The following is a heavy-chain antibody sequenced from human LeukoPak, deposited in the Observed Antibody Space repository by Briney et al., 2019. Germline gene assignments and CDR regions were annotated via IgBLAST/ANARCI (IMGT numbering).Heavy chain of an antibody. CDR3: ARHQSFGSGSLYGMDV. J-gene: IGHJ6*02. CDR1: LYTFSNYW. CDR2: VYPGDSDT. Sequence: GESLQISSTGFLYTFSNYWIAWVRQMPGKGLGCMGIVYPGDSDTRYSPAFHGQVTISADKSIDTAYLQWNSLKPSDTAIYYCARHQSFGSGSLYGMDVWGQGTTVTVSS. V-gene: IGHV5-51*01. D-gene: IGHD3-10*01.